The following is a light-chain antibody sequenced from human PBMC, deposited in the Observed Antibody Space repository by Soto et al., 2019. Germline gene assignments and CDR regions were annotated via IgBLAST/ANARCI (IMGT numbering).Light chain of an antibody. CDR3: QQSYRTPLT. CDR2: AAS. Sequence: DIQMTQSPSSLSVSVGGRVTITCRASQTISSYLNWYQQKPGKAPKLLIYAASSLQSGVPSRFSGSGSGTDFTLTISSLQPEDFASYFCQQSYRTPLTFGGGTKVEVK. V-gene: IGKV1-39*01. CDR1: QTISSY. J-gene: IGKJ4*01.